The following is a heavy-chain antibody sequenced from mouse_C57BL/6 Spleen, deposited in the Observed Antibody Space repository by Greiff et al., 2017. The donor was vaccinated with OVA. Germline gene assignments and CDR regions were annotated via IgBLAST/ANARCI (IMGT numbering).Heavy chain of an antibody. CDR1: GFNFKDYY. D-gene: IGHD1-1*01. J-gene: IGHJ3*01. CDR2: IDPEDGET. Sequence: VQLQQSGAELVKPGASVKLSCTASGFNFKDYYMHWVKQRPGQGLEWIGRIDPEDGETKYAPKFKGKATITADTSSNTAYLQLSSRTSEDAAVYYCARFYYGSCFFAYWGQGTLVTVSA. V-gene: IGHV14-2*01. CDR3: ARFYYGSCFFAY.